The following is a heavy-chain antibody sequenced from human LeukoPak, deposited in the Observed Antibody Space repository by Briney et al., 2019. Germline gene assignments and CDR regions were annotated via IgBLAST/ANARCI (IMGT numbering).Heavy chain of an antibody. D-gene: IGHD2-15*01. CDR2: ISAYNGNT. CDR1: GYTFTSYG. V-gene: IGHV1-18*01. CDR3: ARDPPVYCSGGSCYGDY. Sequence: ASVKVSRKASGYTFTSYGISWVRQAPGQGLEWIGWISAYNGNTNYAQKLQGRVTMTTDTSTSTAYMELRSLRSDDTAVYYCARDPPVYCSGGSCYGDYWGQGTLVTVSS. J-gene: IGHJ4*02.